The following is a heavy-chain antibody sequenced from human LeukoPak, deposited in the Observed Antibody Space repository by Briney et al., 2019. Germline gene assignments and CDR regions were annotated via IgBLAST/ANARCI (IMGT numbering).Heavy chain of an antibody. CDR3: AGYAGAYYYDSSGLFDY. CDR2: IYYSGST. V-gene: IGHV4-59*01. D-gene: IGHD3-22*01. J-gene: IGHJ4*02. CDR1: GGSISSYY. Sequence: PSETLSLTCTVSGGSISSYYWSWIRQPPGKGLEWIGDIYYSGSTNYNPSLKSRVTISVDTSKNQFSLKLSSVTAADTAVYYCAGYAGAYYYDSSGLFDYWGQGTLVTVSS.